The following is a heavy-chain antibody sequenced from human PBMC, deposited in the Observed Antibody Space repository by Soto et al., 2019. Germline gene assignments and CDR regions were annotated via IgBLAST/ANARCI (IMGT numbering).Heavy chain of an antibody. Sequence: GGSLRLSCAASGFTFDDYAMHWVRQAPGKGLEWVSGISWYSGSIGYADSVKGRFTISRDNAKNSLYLQMNRPRAEETALYYCAKNRGSGSYAHRAFDVWGPGTMVTVSS. CDR1: GFTFDDYA. D-gene: IGHD1-26*01. CDR3: AKNRGSGSYAHRAFDV. CDR2: ISWYSGSI. V-gene: IGHV3-9*01. J-gene: IGHJ3*01.